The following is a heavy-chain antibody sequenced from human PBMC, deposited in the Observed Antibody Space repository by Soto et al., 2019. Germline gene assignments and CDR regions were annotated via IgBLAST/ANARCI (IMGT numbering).Heavy chain of an antibody. CDR3: ARDFGSRGWFDP. D-gene: IGHD6-13*01. CDR2: IYYSGSS. J-gene: IGHJ5*02. Sequence: QVQLQESGPGLVKPSETLSLTCTVSGGSISSYYWSWIRQPPGKGLAWIGYIYYSGSSNYNPSLKSRVTISVDTSKNQFSLKLSSVTAADTAVYYCARDFGSRGWFDPWGQGTLVTVSS. CDR1: GGSISSYY. V-gene: IGHV4-59*01.